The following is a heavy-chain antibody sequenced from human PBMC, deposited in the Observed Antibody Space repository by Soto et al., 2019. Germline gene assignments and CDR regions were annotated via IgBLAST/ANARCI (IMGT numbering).Heavy chain of an antibody. J-gene: IGHJ4*02. D-gene: IGHD6-13*01. Sequence: RVPCSAALFIFSTYERRCILTPQLKGLEWLSHITSIGYNTYYAESVKGRFTISRDNAKNLLYLEMNSLRAEDTAVYYCSRGYSGIWSRGAYFAFWGQRALVPVS. V-gene: IGHV3-48*03. CDR1: LFIFSTYE. CDR2: ITSIGYNT. CDR3: SRGYSGIWSRGAYFAF.